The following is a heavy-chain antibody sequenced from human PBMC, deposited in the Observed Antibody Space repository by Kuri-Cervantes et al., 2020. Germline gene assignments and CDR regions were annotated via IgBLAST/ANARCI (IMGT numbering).Heavy chain of an antibody. CDR1: GFSRSTSGMC. CDR3: ARSSYSEEGADVFNV. J-gene: IGHJ3*01. V-gene: IGHV2-70*11. Sequence: SGPTLVNPTQTLTLTCTFSGFSRSTSGMCVSWIRQPPGKALEWLARIDWDDDKYYSTSLKTSLTISKDTSKNQVVLTMINMDPVDTATYYCARSSYSEEGADVFNVWGRGPVDPVSS. D-gene: IGHD2-21*01. CDR2: IDWDDDK.